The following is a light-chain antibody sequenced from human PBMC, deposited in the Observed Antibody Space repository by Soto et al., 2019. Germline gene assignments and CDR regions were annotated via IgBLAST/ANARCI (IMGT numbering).Light chain of an antibody. Sequence: EFVLTQSPGTLSLSPGERATLSCRASQTVRNNYLAWYQQKPGQSPRLLIYGASTRATGLPARFSGSGSGTEFTLTISSLQSEDFAVYYCQQYNNWPPQITFGQGTRLEN. J-gene: IGKJ5*01. V-gene: IGKV3-15*01. CDR3: QQYNNWPPQIT. CDR1: QTVRNN. CDR2: GAS.